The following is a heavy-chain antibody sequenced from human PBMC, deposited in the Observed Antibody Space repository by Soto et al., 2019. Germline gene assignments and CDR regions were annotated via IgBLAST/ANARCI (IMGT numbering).Heavy chain of an antibody. CDR1: GASISSGDYY. CDR3: ARLGDSSGAGYFDY. J-gene: IGHJ4*02. CDR2: IYYSGST. D-gene: IGHD3-22*01. V-gene: IGHV4-30-4*01. Sequence: QVQLQESGPGLVKPSQTLSLTCTVSGASISSGDYYWSWIRQPPGKGLEWIGYIYYSGSTYYNPYLKSRFAIPVDTSKNQFSLRLDSVTAADTAVYYCARLGDSSGAGYFDYWGQGTLVTVSS.